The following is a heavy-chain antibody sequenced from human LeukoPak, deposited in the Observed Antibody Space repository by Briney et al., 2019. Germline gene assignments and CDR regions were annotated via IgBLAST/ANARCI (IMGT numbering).Heavy chain of an antibody. J-gene: IGHJ4*02. V-gene: IGHV1-18*01. CDR1: GYTFTSYG. CDR2: ISAYNGNT. CDR3: ARDLKPSMYGGHAQGFDY. D-gene: IGHD5-12*01. Sequence: GASVKVSCKASGYTFTSYGISWVRQAPGQGLEWMGWISAYNGNTNYAQKLQGRVTMTTDASTSTAYMELTSLRSDDTAVYYCARDLKPSMYGGHAQGFDYWGQGTLVIVSS.